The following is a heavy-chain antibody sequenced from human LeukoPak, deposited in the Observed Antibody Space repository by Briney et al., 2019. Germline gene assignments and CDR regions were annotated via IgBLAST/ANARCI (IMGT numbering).Heavy chain of an antibody. V-gene: IGHV1-2*06. Sequence: ASVKVSCKASGYTFTGYYMHWVRQAPGQGLEWMGRINPNSGGTNYAQKFQGRVTMTRDTSISTAYMELSRLRSDDTAVYYRARAVLYDSSGQWDYWGQGTLVTVSS. J-gene: IGHJ4*02. CDR2: INPNSGGT. CDR3: ARAVLYDSSGQWDY. CDR1: GYTFTGYY. D-gene: IGHD3-22*01.